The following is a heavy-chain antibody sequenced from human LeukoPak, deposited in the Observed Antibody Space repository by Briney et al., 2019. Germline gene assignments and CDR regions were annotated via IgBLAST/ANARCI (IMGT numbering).Heavy chain of an antibody. J-gene: IGHJ4*02. CDR3: ARVGVDYSGNIIKYFFDY. V-gene: IGHV4-59*01. D-gene: IGHD4-23*01. CDR1: GGSISSYY. Sequence: SETLSLTCTVSGGSISSYYWSWIRQPPGKGLEWIGNIYYSGSTNYNPSLKSRVIISVDTSKNQFSLKLSPVTAADTAVYYCARVGVDYSGNIIKYFFDYWGQGTLVTVSS. CDR2: IYYSGST.